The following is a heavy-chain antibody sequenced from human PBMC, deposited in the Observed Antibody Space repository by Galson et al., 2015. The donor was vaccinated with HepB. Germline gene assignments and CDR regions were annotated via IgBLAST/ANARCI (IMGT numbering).Heavy chain of an antibody. Sequence: ALVKPTQTLTLTCTFSGFSLSTSGMCVSWIRQPPGKALEWLARIDWDDDKYYSTSLRTRLTISKDTSKNQVVLTMTNMDPVDTATYYCARGYSYGYSGIDYWSQGTLVTVSS. CDR3: ARGYSYGYSGIDY. J-gene: IGHJ4*02. D-gene: IGHD5-18*01. V-gene: IGHV2-70*11. CDR1: GFSLSTSGMC. CDR2: IDWDDDK.